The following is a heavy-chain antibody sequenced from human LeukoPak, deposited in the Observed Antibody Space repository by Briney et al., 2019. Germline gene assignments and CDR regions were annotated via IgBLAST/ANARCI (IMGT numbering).Heavy chain of an antibody. Sequence: GGSLRLSCAASGFTFSSYEMNWVRQAPGKGLEWLSYISSSGRTIYYADSVKGRFTISRDNSKNTLYLQMNSLRGEDTTLYFCANEVRPNDYWGQGTLVTVSS. CDR3: ANEVRPNDY. J-gene: IGHJ4*02. CDR2: ISSSGRTI. CDR1: GFTFSSYE. V-gene: IGHV3-48*03. D-gene: IGHD4/OR15-4a*01.